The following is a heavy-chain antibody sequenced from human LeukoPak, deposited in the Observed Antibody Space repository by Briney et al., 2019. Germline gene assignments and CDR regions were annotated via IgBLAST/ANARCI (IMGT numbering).Heavy chain of an antibody. CDR2: INNDGTST. Sequence: PGGSLRLSCATSGFTFSNYWMHWVRHPPRKGLVWVSHINNDGTSTSYADSVKGRFTISRDNAKNTLYLQMNSLRAEDTAVYYCASARTATPTRGQGTLVTVSS. J-gene: IGHJ4*02. V-gene: IGHV3-74*01. CDR3: ASARTATPT. CDR1: GFTFSNYW. D-gene: IGHD2-21*02.